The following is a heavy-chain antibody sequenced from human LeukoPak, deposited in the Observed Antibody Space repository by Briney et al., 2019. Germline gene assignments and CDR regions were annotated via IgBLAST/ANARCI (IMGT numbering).Heavy chain of an antibody. V-gene: IGHV4-59*01. J-gene: IGHJ5*02. CDR3: ARLSYSSSSLSTVWFDP. Sequence: SETLSLTCTVSGGSISSYYWSWIRQPPGKGLEWIGYIYYSRSTNYNPSLKSQVTISVDTSKNQFSLKLSSVTAADTAVYYCARLSYSSSSLSTVWFDPWGQGTLVTVSS. CDR1: GGSISSYY. D-gene: IGHD6-6*01. CDR2: IYYSRST.